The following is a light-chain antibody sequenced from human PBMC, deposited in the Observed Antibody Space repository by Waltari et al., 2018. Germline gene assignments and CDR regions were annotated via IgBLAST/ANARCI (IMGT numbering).Light chain of an antibody. V-gene: IGKV1-39*01. CDR3: QQNHASPFT. CDR2: SAS. CDR1: QTVSSD. Sequence: DIQMTQSPSSLSASIGDRVLITCRASQTVSSDLHWYQQRPGTAPKLLIYSASTLQRGVPSRFSGSGSGTDFTLTINNLQPDDFATYFCQQNHASPFTFGQGTTLDMK. J-gene: IGKJ2*01.